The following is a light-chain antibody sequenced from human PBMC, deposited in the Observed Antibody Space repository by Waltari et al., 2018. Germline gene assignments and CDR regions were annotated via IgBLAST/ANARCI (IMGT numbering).Light chain of an antibody. CDR3: SSYTTIASYV. CDR2: EVN. V-gene: IGLV2-14*01. CDR1: SSDVGAYEY. Sequence: QSALTQPASVSASPGQSITISCTGTSSDVGAYEYISWYQQHPGKVPKLIIYEVNNRPSGVSDRFSGSKFDNTAALTISGLQPEDEADYYGSSYTTIASYVFGTGTKVTVL. J-gene: IGLJ1*01.